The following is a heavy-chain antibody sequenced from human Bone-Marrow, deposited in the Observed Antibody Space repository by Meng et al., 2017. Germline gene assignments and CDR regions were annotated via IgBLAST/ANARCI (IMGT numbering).Heavy chain of an antibody. V-gene: IGHV3-33*08. CDR3: ARDDCTTTNCYDLHWYFDL. Sequence: GESLKISCAASGFTFSNAWMSWIRQAPGKGLEWVAFIWFDGSKKYYANSVEGRFTISRDKSKNTLYLQMNSLRAEDTAMYYCARDDCTTTNCYDLHWYFDLWGRGTLVTVSS. J-gene: IGHJ2*01. D-gene: IGHD2-2*01. CDR2: IWFDGSKK. CDR1: GFTFSNAW.